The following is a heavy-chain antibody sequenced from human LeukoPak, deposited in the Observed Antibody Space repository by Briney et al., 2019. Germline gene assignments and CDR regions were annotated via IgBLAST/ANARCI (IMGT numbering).Heavy chain of an antibody. V-gene: IGHV1-69*13. CDR2: IIPIFGTA. CDR3: AREYSSGWPFDY. Sequence: ASVKVSCKASGGTFSSYAISWVRQAPGQGLEWMGGIIPIFGTANYAQKFQGRVTITADESTSTAYMELSSLRSEDTAVYYCAREYSSGWPFDYWGQGTLVTVSS. D-gene: IGHD6-19*01. CDR1: GGTFSSYA. J-gene: IGHJ4*02.